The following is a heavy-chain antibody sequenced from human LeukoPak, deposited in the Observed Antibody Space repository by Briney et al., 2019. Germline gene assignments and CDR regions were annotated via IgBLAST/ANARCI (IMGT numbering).Heavy chain of an antibody. CDR3: VALGDRIY. J-gene: IGHJ4*02. V-gene: IGHV3-13*01. D-gene: IGHD2-21*02. Sequence: GGXXXXXXXXXXXXFSSYDMHWVRQATGKGLEWVSAISAAGDTYYLDSVKGRFTISRENAKNSLYLQMNSLRAGDTAVYYCVALGDRIYWGQGTLVTVSS. CDR1: XXXFSSYD. CDR2: ISAAGDT.